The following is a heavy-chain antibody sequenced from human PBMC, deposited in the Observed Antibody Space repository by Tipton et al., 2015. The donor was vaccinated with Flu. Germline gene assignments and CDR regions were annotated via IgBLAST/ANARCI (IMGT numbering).Heavy chain of an antibody. Sequence: SLRLSCAASGFTFSSYAMHWVRQAPGKGLEWVAVISYDGSNKYYADSVKGRFTISRDNSKNTLYLQMNSLRAEDTAVYYCARAAREGAFDIWGQGTMVTVSS. CDR2: ISYDGSNK. CDR3: ARAAREGAFDI. J-gene: IGHJ3*02. D-gene: IGHD1-26*01. V-gene: IGHV3-30*01. CDR1: GFTFSSYA.